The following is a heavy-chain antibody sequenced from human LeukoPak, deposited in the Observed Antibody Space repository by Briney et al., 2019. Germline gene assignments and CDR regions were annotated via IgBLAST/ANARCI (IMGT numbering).Heavy chain of an antibody. J-gene: IGHJ4*02. CDR2: MSPSGTT. D-gene: IGHD3-22*01. Sequence: PSGTLSLTCTVSGDSFSSGNYYLSWIRQPPGKGLDWITYMSPSGTTKYNPSLKSRVTASVDTSRTQFSLRLSSATAADTAVYYCARGQDDRSGTFDYWGQGILVTVSS. V-gene: IGHV4-61*01. CDR3: ARGQDDRSGTFDY. CDR1: GDSFSSGNYY.